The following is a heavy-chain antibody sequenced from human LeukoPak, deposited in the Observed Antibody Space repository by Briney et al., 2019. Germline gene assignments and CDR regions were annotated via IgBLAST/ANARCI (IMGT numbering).Heavy chain of an antibody. J-gene: IGHJ4*02. CDR1: GFTFSNYW. Sequence: GGSLRLSCTASGFTFSNYWMIWVRQAPGKGLEWVGNIRQDGSEKRYADSVRGRFSISRDNAQTSLYLQMNSLRAEDTAVYYCGKETGIILVRGAVDYWGQGTLVTVSS. CDR2: IRQDGSEK. CDR3: GKETGIILVRGAVDY. V-gene: IGHV3-7*05. D-gene: IGHD3-10*01.